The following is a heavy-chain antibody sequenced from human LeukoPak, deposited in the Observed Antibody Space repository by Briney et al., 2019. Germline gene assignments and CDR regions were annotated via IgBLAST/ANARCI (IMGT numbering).Heavy chain of an antibody. CDR2: INHSGST. J-gene: IGHJ6*02. D-gene: IGHD3-3*01. Sequence: SETLSLTCAAYGGSFSGYYWSWIRQPPGKGLEWIGEINHSGSTNYNPSLKSRVTISVDTSKDQFSLKLSSVTAADTAVYYCARGGYDFWSGYLRDYGMDVWGQGTTVTVSS. CDR1: GGSFSGYY. CDR3: ARGGYDFWSGYLRDYGMDV. V-gene: IGHV4-34*01.